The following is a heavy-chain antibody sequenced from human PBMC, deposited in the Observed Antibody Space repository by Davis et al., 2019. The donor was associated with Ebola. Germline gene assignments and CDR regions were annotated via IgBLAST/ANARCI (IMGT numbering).Heavy chain of an antibody. D-gene: IGHD4-17*01. CDR2: ISRDSSYR. J-gene: IGHJ2*01. Sequence: GESLKISCAASGFTFSSYGMHWVRQAPGKGLEWLSYISRDSSYRNQADSVKGRFTISSDNAKNSLYLQMNSLRAEDTAVYYCARDRDGDYSYWYFDLWGRGTLVTVSS. CDR3: ARDRDGDYSYWYFDL. V-gene: IGHV3-21*05. CDR1: GFTFSSYG.